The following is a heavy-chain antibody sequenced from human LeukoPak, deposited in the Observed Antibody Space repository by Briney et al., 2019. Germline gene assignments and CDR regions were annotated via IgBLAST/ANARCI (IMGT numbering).Heavy chain of an antibody. V-gene: IGHV3-21*01. Sequence: PGGSLRLSCTTSGFTFSTSAMNWVRQAPGKGLEWVSSINNVGSHIYYADSVRGRFIISRDNAKNSFFLQTSNLRAEDTAVYYCARDLHRGVMFTPGQWGQGTLVTVSS. CDR1: GFTFSTSA. CDR2: INNVGSHI. J-gene: IGHJ4*02. D-gene: IGHD3-16*01. CDR3: ARDLHRGVMFTPGQ.